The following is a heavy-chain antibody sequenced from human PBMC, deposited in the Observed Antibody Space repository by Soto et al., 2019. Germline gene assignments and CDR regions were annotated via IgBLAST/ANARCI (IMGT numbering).Heavy chain of an antibody. CDR2: ISGSGGSA. CDR1: GFTFSGYA. Sequence: EVQLLESGGGFIQPGGSLRLSCAASGFTFSGYAMSWVRQAPGKGLEWVSGISGSGGSAYYADSVKGRFTISRDNSKNTVYLQMHSLRAEDTAKYYCAKDLLKSQTLKWNYIDYWGQGILVTVSS. CDR3: AKDLLKSQTLKWNYIDY. D-gene: IGHD1-26*01. V-gene: IGHV3-23*01. J-gene: IGHJ4*02.